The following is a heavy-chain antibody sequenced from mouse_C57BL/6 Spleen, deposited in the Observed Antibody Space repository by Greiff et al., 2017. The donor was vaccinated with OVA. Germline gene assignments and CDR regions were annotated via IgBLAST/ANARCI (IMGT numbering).Heavy chain of an antibody. J-gene: IGHJ4*01. CDR2: INPNNGGT. Sequence: EVQLQQSGPELVKPGASVKISCKASGYTFPDYYMNWVKQSHGKSLEWIGDINPNNGGTSYNQKFKGKATLTVDKSSSTAYMELRSLTSEDSAVYYCARRGRYAMDYWGQGTSVTVSS. CDR3: ARRGRYAMDY. CDR1: GYTFPDYY. V-gene: IGHV1-26*01.